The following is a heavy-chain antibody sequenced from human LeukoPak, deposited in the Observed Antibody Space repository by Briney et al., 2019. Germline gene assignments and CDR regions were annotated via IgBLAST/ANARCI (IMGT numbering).Heavy chain of an antibody. CDR1: GGTFSSYA. D-gene: IGHD3-22*01. Sequence: SVKVSCKASGGTFSSYAISWVRQAPGQGLEWMGGIIPIFGTANYAQKFQGRVTITADESTSTAYMELSSLRSEDTAVYYCARDHFTLTYYYDSSGYYYDAFDIWGQGTMVTVSS. CDR2: IIPIFGTA. J-gene: IGHJ3*02. V-gene: IGHV1-69*13. CDR3: ARDHFTLTYYYDSSGYYYDAFDI.